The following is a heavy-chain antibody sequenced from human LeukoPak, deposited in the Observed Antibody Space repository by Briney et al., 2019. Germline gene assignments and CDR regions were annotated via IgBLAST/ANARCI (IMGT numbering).Heavy chain of an antibody. CDR1: GGTFSSYA. D-gene: IGHD1-26*01. CDR2: IIPIFGTA. Sequence: SVKVSCKASGGTFSSYAINWVRQAPGQGLEWMGGIIPIFGTANYAQKFQGRVTITADESTSTAYMELSSLRSEDTAVYYCARDGGATSGFDYWGQGTLVTVSS. CDR3: ARDGGATSGFDY. J-gene: IGHJ4*02. V-gene: IGHV1-69*13.